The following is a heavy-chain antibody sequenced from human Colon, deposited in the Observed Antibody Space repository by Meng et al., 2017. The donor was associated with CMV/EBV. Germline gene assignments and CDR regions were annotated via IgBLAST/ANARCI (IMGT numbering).Heavy chain of an antibody. CDR2: FRFDGFTR. D-gene: IGHD3-16*01. CDR3: VKDGGVTATMYFALDV. J-gene: IGHJ3*01. CDR1: GFPFSSFG. Sequence: GESLKISCLASGFPFSSFGMHWVRQAPGKGLEWVAFFRFDGFTRSYADSVTGRFTISRDNFRNTLYLEMNSLRAEDTALYYCVKDGGVTATMYFALDVWGLGTMVTVSS. V-gene: IGHV3-30*02.